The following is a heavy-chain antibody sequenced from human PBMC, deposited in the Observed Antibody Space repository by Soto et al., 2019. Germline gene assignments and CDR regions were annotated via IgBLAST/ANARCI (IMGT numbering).Heavy chain of an antibody. J-gene: IGHJ6*02. CDR3: ARGYSGYDYGYPESYYDTDV. V-gene: IGHV6-1*01. D-gene: IGHD5-12*01. CDR2: TYYRSKWYN. CDR1: GDSVSSNSAA. Sequence: PSQTLSLTCAISGDSVSSNSAAWNWIRQSPSRGLEWLGRTYYRSKWYNDYAVSVKSRITINPDTSKNQFSLQLNSVTPEDTAVYYCARGYSGYDYGYPESYYDTDVWGQGTTVTVS.